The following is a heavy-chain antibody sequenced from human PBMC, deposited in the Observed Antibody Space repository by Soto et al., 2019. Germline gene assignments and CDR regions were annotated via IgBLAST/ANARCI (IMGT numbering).Heavy chain of an antibody. V-gene: IGHV1-18*04. CDR3: AKSCSGGSCYLGY. Sequence: GASVKVSCKASGYTFTSYGISWVRHAPGQGLEWMGWISAYNGNTNYAQKLQGRVTMTTDTSTSTAYMEPRSLRSDDTAVYYCAKSCSGGSCYLGYWGQGTLVTVSS. CDR1: GYTFTSYG. D-gene: IGHD2-15*01. CDR2: ISAYNGNT. J-gene: IGHJ4*02.